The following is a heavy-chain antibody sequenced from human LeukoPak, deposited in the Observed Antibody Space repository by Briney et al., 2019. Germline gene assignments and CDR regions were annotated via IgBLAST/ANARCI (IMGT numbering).Heavy chain of an antibody. D-gene: IGHD1-26*01. CDR2: ISSNGGGT. CDR3: ARDRGSYWDGGNDY. CDR1: GFTFSTYG. Sequence: GGSLRLSCSASGFTFSTYGMHWVSQAPGKGLEYVSVISSNGGGTDYADSVKGRFTISRTNSTNSLYLQMNSLRAEDTAVYYCARDRGSYWDGGNDYWGQGTLVTVSS. J-gene: IGHJ4*02. V-gene: IGHV3-64*04.